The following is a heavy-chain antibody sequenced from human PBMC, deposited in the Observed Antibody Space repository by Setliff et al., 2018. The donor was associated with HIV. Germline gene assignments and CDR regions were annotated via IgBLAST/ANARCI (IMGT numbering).Heavy chain of an antibody. CDR1: GGSISSGGYY. J-gene: IGHJ2*01. CDR2: IYYSGTT. V-gene: IGHV4-31*11. CDR3: ARRYGDYKIGDWFFDL. Sequence: PSETLSLTCAVSGGSISSGGYYWNWIRQHPGEGLEWIGYIYYSGTTYYNPSLKSRVTISVDKSKNQFSLKLNSVTAADTAVYYCARRYGDYKIGDWFFDLWGRGTLVTVSS. D-gene: IGHD4-17*01.